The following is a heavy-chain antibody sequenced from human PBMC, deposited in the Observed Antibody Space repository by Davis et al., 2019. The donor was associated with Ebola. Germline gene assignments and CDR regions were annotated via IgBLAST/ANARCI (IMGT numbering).Heavy chain of an antibody. J-gene: IGHJ5*02. Sequence: SETLSLTCAVSGGSISSGGYSWSWIRQPPGKGLEWIGYIYHSGSTYYNPSLKSRVTISVDRSKNQFSLKLSSVTAADTAVYYCARGGFGEGATIFGVVSNWFDPWGQGTLVTVSS. CDR1: GGSISSGGYS. D-gene: IGHD3-3*01. V-gene: IGHV4-30-2*01. CDR3: ARGGFGEGATIFGVVSNWFDP. CDR2: IYHSGST.